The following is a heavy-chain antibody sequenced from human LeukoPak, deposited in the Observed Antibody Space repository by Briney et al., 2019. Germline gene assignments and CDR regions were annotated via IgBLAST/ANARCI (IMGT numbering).Heavy chain of an antibody. D-gene: IGHD6-13*01. CDR3: AAGSWYYLDY. CDR2: INPNSGGT. V-gene: IGHV1-2*02. J-gene: IGHJ4*01. Sequence: ASVKVSCKASRYTFTGYYMHGVRQAPGQGLEWLGWINPNSGGTNYAQKFQGMVTMTRDTSLSTAYMELSRLRSDDTAVYYCAAGSWYYLDYWGPGTLVTVSS. CDR1: RYTFTGYY.